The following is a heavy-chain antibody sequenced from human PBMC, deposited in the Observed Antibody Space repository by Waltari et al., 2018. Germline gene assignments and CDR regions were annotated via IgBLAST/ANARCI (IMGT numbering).Heavy chain of an antibody. Sequence: EVQLLMSGGGLVQPGGSLKLSCTASGFIFSNYAMHWVRQSPERGLQWVSGIFGHGFKTDYADSVKGRFTISRDNSKNTLFLQMDSLRAEDAALYFCAKDREAMSAMVTVTYFDSWGQGARVSVSS. CDR3: AKDREAMSAMVTVTYFDS. V-gene: IGHV3-23*01. CDR2: IFGHGFKT. CDR1: GFIFSNYA. J-gene: IGHJ4*02. D-gene: IGHD5-18*01.